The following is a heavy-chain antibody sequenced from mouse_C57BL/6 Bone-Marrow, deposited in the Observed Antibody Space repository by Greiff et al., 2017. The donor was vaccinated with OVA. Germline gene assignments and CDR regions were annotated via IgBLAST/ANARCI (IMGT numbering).Heavy chain of an antibody. V-gene: IGHV1-63*01. D-gene: IGHD2-4*01. Sequence: QVHVKQSGAELVRPGPSVKMSCKASGYTFTNYWIGWAKQRPGHGLEWIGNINPSNGGTNYNEKFKSKATLTVDKSSSTAYMQLSSLTSEDSAVYYCARSRYYDYDGFAYWGQGTLVTVSA. CDR1: GYTFTNYW. CDR2: INPSNGGT. J-gene: IGHJ3*01. CDR3: ARSRYYDYDGFAY.